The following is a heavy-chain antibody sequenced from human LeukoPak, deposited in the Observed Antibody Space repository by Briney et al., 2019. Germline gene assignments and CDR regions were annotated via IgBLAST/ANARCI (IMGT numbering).Heavy chain of an antibody. J-gene: IGHJ4*02. D-gene: IGHD6-13*01. CDR3: AKRSAAANYYFDY. Sequence: GGSLRLSCAASGFTFSSYAMSWVRQAPGKGLEWVSTISNSGGSTYYADSVKGRFTISRDNSKNTLYLQMNSLRAEDTAVYYCAKRSAAANYYFDYWGQGTLVTVSS. CDR2: ISNSGGST. V-gene: IGHV3-23*01. CDR1: GFTFSSYA.